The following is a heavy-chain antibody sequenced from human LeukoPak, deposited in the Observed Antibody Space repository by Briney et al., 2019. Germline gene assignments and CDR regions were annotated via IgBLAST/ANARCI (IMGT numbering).Heavy chain of an antibody. CDR1: KFTFSNYY. Sequence: GGSLTLSRAASKFTFSNYYMSWIRQAPGKELAWVSYISISGTYTDYVASWKGRSTISRDNAKNSLYLQMNSLRAEDTAVYYCARGRGAGSRWGGAFDIWGQGTVVTVSS. J-gene: IGHJ3*02. CDR2: ISISGTYT. V-gene: IGHV3-11*05. D-gene: IGHD3-10*01. CDR3: ARGRGAGSRWGGAFDI.